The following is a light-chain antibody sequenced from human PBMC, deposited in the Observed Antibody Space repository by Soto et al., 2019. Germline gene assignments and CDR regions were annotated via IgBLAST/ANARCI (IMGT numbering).Light chain of an antibody. CDR3: QQSYSTPRT. CDR1: QDISNY. Sequence: DIQMTQSPSTLSASVGDTVTITCQASQDISNYLNWYQQKPGKAPKLLISAASSLQSGVPSRFSGSGSGTDFTLTISSLQREDFATYYCQQSYSTPRTFGQGTKVDIK. CDR2: AAS. V-gene: IGKV1-39*01. J-gene: IGKJ1*01.